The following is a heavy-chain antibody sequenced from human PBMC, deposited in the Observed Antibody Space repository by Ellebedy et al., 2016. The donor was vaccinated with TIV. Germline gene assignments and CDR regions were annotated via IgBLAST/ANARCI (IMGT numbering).Heavy chain of an antibody. J-gene: IGHJ5*02. V-gene: IGHV3-7*03. D-gene: IGHD3-9*01. Sequence: PGGSLRLSCVTSGFTFSIYWMSWVRQAPGKGLEWVANTDHDGRVKFYVDSVEGRFTISRDNAKNSLYLQMTSLRAEDTAVYYCARDDWGPAGPWGQGTLVTVSS. CDR3: ARDDWGPAGP. CDR2: TDHDGRVK. CDR1: GFTFSIYW.